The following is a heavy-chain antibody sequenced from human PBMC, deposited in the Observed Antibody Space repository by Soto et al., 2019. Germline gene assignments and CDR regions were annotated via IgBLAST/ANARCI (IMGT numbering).Heavy chain of an antibody. V-gene: IGHV4-30-2*05. CDR2: IYYSGTT. Sequence: SETLSLTCAVSGGSISSGGYSWSWIRQPPGKGLEWIGYIYYSGTTYYNPSLKSRVTISVDTSKNQFSLKLSSVTAADTAVYFCARDKSLTTDFDYWGQGTLVTVSS. J-gene: IGHJ4*02. CDR1: GGSISSGGYS. CDR3: ARDKSLTTDFDY. D-gene: IGHD3-22*01.